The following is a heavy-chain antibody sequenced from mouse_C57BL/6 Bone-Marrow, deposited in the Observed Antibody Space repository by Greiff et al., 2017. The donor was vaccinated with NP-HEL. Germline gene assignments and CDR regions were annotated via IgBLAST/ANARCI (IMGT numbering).Heavy chain of an antibody. Sequence: QVQLQQSGAELARPGASVKLSCKASGYTFTSYGISWVKQRTGQGLEWIGEIYPRSGNTYYNEKFKGKATLTADKSSSTAYMELRSLTSEDAAVYFSARSPLITTVVAPYYARDYWGQGTSVTVSS. CDR1: GYTFTSYG. CDR3: ARSPLITTVVAPYYARDY. D-gene: IGHD1-1*01. CDR2: IYPRSGNT. J-gene: IGHJ4*01. V-gene: IGHV1-81*01.